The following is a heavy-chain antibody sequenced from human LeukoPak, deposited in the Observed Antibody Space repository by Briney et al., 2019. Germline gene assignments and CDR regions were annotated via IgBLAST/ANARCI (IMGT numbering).Heavy chain of an antibody. Sequence: PGVSLRLSCAASGFTFSSYAMSWVRRAPGKGLEWVSAISGSGGSTYYADSVKGRFTISRDNSKNTLYLQMNSLRAEDTTVYYCAKGRYVWGKYYFDYWGQGTLVTVSS. J-gene: IGHJ4*02. CDR2: ISGSGGST. V-gene: IGHV3-23*01. CDR1: GFTFSSYA. D-gene: IGHD3-16*01. CDR3: AKGRYVWGKYYFDY.